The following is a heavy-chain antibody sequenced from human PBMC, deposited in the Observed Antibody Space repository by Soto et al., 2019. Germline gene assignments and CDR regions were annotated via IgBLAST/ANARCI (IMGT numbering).Heavy chain of an antibody. J-gene: IGHJ3*02. CDR3: ARDSRYFDWLGAFAI. V-gene: IGHV4-4*02. CDR1: GGSISSSNW. D-gene: IGHD3-9*01. Sequence: SETLSLTSAVSGGSISSSNWWSWVRQPPGKGLEWIGEIYHSGSTNYNPSLKSRVTISVDKSKNQFSLKLSSVTAADTAVYYCARDSRYFDWLGAFAIWGQGTMVTVSS. CDR2: IYHSGST.